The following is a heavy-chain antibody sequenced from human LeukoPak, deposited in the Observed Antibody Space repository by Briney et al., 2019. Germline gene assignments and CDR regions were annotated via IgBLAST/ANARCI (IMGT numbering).Heavy chain of an antibody. J-gene: IGHJ4*02. CDR2: IWFDGSNK. CDR1: GFILNSYG. Sequence: GRSLRLSCAASGFILNSYGMHWVRQAPGKGLEWVADIWFDGSNKYYADSVKGRFTISRDNAKNSLYLQMNSLRAEDTALYYCAKVGDRYDFWSGYTPTTFDYWGQGTLVTVSS. V-gene: IGHV3-33*03. D-gene: IGHD3-3*01. CDR3: AKVGDRYDFWSGYTPTTFDY.